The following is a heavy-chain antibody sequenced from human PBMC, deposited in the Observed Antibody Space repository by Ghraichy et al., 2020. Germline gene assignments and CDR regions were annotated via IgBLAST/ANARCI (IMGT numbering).Heavy chain of an antibody. J-gene: IGHJ4*02. CDR3: ARDYYASGSYSFDY. CDR1: GFTFSTYN. Sequence: GGSLRLSCAASGFTFSTYNMNWVRQAPGKGLEWVSYISIGSTTITYADSVKGRFTITRDNARSSLYLQMNSLRDEDTAVYYCARDYYASGSYSFDYWGQGILVTVSS. V-gene: IGHV3-48*02. CDR2: ISIGSTTI. D-gene: IGHD3-10*01.